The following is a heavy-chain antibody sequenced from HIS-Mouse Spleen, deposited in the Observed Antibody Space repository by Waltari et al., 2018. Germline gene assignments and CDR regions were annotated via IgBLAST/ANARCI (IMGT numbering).Heavy chain of an antibody. CDR3: ATRGRIAARRAEYFQH. J-gene: IGHJ1*01. Sequence: EVQLLESGGGLVQPGGSLRLSCAASGFTFRRYAMSWVRQAPGKGLEWVSAISGSGGSTYYADSVKGRFTISRDNSKNTLYLQMNSLRAEDTAVYYCATRGRIAARRAEYFQHWDQGTLVTVSS. V-gene: IGHV3-23*01. D-gene: IGHD6-6*01. CDR2: ISGSGGST. CDR1: GFTFRRYA.